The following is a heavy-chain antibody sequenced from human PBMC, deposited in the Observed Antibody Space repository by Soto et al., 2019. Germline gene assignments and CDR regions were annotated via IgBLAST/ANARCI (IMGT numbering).Heavy chain of an antibody. D-gene: IGHD4-17*01. J-gene: IGHJ6*02. V-gene: IGHV1-69*13. CDR3: ARDRFLVDYGCNKYYYYGLDV. CDR2: IIPIFGTA. CDR1: GGTFSSYA. Sequence: SVRVSCKASGGTFSSYAISWVRQAPGQGLEWMGGIIPIFGTANYAQKFQGRVTITADESTSTAYMELSSLRSEDTAVYYCARDRFLVDYGCNKYYYYGLDVRAQGTTVTVS.